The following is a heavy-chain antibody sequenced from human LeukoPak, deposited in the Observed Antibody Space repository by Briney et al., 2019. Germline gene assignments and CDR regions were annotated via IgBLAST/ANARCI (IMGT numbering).Heavy chain of an antibody. J-gene: IGHJ4*02. CDR2: MNPNSGIT. D-gene: IGHD3-9*01. Sequence: SVTVSCXXXGYTFXSYDINWVRQATGQGLEWMGWMNPNSGITGYAQKFQGRVTMTRNTSISTAYMELSSLRSEDTAVYYCAREADILTGVDYWGQGTLVTVSS. CDR3: AREADILTGVDY. V-gene: IGHV1-8*01. CDR1: GYTFXSYD.